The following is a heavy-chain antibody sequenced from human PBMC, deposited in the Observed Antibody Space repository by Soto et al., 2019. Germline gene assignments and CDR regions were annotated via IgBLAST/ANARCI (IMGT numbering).Heavy chain of an antibody. Sequence: EVQLVESGGGLVQPGGSLRLSCAASGFTFSSYWMHWVRQAPGKGLVWVSRINSDGSSKSYADSVKGRFTISRDNAKNTLYLQMNSLRAEDTAVYYCARGLEHSYDAFDIWGQGTMVTVSS. V-gene: IGHV3-74*01. J-gene: IGHJ3*02. CDR3: ARGLEHSYDAFDI. D-gene: IGHD2-15*01. CDR2: INSDGSSK. CDR1: GFTFSSYW.